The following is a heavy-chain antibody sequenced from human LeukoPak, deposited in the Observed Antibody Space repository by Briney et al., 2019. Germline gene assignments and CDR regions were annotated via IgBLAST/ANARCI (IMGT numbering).Heavy chain of an antibody. J-gene: IGHJ4*02. CDR2: IYYSGST. V-gene: IGHV4-31*03. CDR3: ARVGFTCFDY. Sequence: PSETLSLTCTVSGGSISSGGYYWSWIRQRPGKGLEWIGYIYYSGSTYYNPFLKSRVTISVDTSKNQFSLKLSSVTAADTAVYYCARVGFTCFDYWGQGTLVTVSS. CDR1: GGSISSGGYY.